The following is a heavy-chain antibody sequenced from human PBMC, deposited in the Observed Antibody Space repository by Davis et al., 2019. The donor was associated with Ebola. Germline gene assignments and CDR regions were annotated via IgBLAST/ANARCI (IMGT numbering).Heavy chain of an antibody. V-gene: IGHV3-53*01. J-gene: IGHJ4*02. Sequence: GGSLRLSCAASGFSVRNNYMSWVRQTPGKGLEWVSVIYSGGTTYYADSVKGRFTISRDTSKNTMNLQLNSLRADDSALYYCAKGRGRINSGWQTVDYWGQGTRVTVSS. CDR2: IYSGGTT. D-gene: IGHD6-19*01. CDR1: GFSVRNNY. CDR3: AKGRGRINSGWQTVDY.